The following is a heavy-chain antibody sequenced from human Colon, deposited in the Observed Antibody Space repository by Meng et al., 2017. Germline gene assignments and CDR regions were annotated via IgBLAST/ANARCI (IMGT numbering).Heavy chain of an antibody. CDR2: INTDGREK. J-gene: IGHJ1*01. CDR3: AKGWAAYAEAER. Sequence: VQLVESGGGFGPSGGSLRLSCAASGFTVINYWMTWVRQAPGKGLEWVANINTDGREKYYVDSLEGRFTISRDNAENSLSLQMNSLRVEDTAVYYCAKGWAAYAEAERWGQGTLVTVSS. D-gene: IGHD4-17*01. CDR1: GFTVINYW. V-gene: IGHV3-7*01.